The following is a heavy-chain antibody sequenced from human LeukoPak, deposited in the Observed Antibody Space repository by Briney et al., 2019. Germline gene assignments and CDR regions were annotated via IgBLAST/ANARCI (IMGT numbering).Heavy chain of an antibody. CDR1: GHTFIDYY. D-gene: IGHD3-22*01. CDR3: ARAAISKDGSGYFY. Sequence: GASVKVSCKASGHTFIDYYMHWVQQAPGKGLEWMGRVDPKTGETLYAENFQGRVTITADTSPDTTYMELSSLRSEDTAVYYCARAAISKDGSGYFYWGQGTLVTVSS. CDR2: VDPKTGET. J-gene: IGHJ4*02. V-gene: IGHV1-69-2*01.